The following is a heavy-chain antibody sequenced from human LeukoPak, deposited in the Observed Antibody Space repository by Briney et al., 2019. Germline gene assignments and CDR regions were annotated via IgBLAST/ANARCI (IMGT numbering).Heavy chain of an antibody. J-gene: IGHJ4*02. CDR2: IYSGGST. CDR3: AVQSFDY. CDR1: GFTVSSNY. V-gene: IGHV3-53*05. Sequence: GGSLRLSCAASGFTVSSNYMSWVRQAPGKGLEWVSVIYSGGSTYYADSVKGRFTISRDNSENTLYLQMSSLRPEDTAVYYCAVQSFDYWGQGTLVTVSS.